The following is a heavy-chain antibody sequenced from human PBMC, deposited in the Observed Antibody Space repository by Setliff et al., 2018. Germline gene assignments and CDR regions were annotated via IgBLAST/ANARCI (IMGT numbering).Heavy chain of an antibody. CDR3: VRDRTAYSYGLDV. CDR2: IYHNGNT. CDR1: GGSISPYF. J-gene: IGHJ6*02. V-gene: IGHV4-59*01. Sequence: SETLSLTCTVSGGSISPYFWSWIRQPPGRGLEWIGYIYHNGNTNFNPSLKTRVTMSVDTSKNQFALNLRSVTAADTAVYYCVRDRTAYSYGLDVWGQGTTVTVSS. D-gene: IGHD5-18*01.